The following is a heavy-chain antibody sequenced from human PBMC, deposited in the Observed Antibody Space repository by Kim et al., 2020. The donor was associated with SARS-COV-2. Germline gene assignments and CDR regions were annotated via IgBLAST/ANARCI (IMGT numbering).Heavy chain of an antibody. V-gene: IGHV3-30*01. Sequence: YSADSVKGRFTITRDNSKNTLYLRMNSLRAEDTAVYYCARVTMIVGYGDYWGQGTLVTVSS. CDR3: ARVTMIVGYGDY. D-gene: IGHD3-22*01. J-gene: IGHJ4*02.